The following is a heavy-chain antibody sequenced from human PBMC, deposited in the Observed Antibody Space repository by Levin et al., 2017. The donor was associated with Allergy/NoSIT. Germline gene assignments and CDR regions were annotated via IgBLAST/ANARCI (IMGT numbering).Heavy chain of an antibody. V-gene: IGHV4-34*01. J-gene: IGHJ4*02. CDR2: INHSGST. Sequence: SQTLSLTCAVYGGSFSGSYWSWIRQPPGKGLEWIGEINHSGSTNYNPSLKSRVTISVDTSKNQFSLKLSSVTAADTAVYYCASHYYGSGSYYNAYFFDYWGQGTLVTVSS. D-gene: IGHD3-10*01. CDR1: GGSFSGSY. CDR3: ASHYYGSGSYYNAYFFDY.